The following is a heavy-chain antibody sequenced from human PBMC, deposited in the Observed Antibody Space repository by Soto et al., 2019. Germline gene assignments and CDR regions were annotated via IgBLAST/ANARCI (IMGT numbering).Heavy chain of an antibody. Sequence: EVQLVQSGGGLVQPGGSLRLSCVGSGFTFTDFYMNWVRQAPGKGLEWVANIRPDGSETNYVESVKGRFTTSRDNAKHSLFLQMNILRAVDTAVYYCAGWGGHDYNYWSQGIMVTVSS. D-gene: IGHD4-4*01. CDR1: GFTFTDFY. CDR2: IRPDGSET. V-gene: IGHV3-7*03. J-gene: IGHJ4*02. CDR3: AGWGGHDYNY.